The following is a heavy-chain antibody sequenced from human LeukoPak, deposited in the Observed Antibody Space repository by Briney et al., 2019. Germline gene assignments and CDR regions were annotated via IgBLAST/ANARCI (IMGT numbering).Heavy chain of an antibody. CDR1: GFIFSNYA. V-gene: IGHV3-21*01. D-gene: IGHD2-21*02. J-gene: IGHJ5*02. Sequence: PGGSLRLSCAASGFIFSNYAMHWVRQAPGKGLECVASITSATSSSTKVYYSDSLKGRFTISRDNAKSSLSLQMNGLRDEDTAIYYCARSGVTHATVNWFDPWGQGTLVTVSS. CDR2: ITSATSSSTKV. CDR3: ARSGVTHATVNWFDP.